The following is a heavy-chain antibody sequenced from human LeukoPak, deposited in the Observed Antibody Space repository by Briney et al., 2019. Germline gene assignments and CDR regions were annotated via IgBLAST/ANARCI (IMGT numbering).Heavy chain of an antibody. CDR3: ARVGYYGSGYGMDV. Sequence: SETLSLTCTVSGGSISSSSYYWGWIRQPPGKGLEWIGSIYYSGSTYYNPSLKSRVTISVDTSKNQFSLKLSSVTAADTAVYYCARVGYYGSGYGMDVWGQGTTVTVSS. J-gene: IGHJ6*02. V-gene: IGHV4-39*01. D-gene: IGHD3-10*01. CDR2: IYYSGST. CDR1: GGSISSSSYY.